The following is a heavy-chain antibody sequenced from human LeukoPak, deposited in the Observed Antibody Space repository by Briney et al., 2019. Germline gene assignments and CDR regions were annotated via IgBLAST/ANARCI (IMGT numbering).Heavy chain of an antibody. CDR3: AKDKDLDYGGNPRKAFDI. J-gene: IGHJ3*02. D-gene: IGHD4-23*01. CDR1: GFTFDDYA. V-gene: IGHV3-9*01. CDR2: ISWNSGSI. Sequence: SGRSLRLSCAASGFTFDDYAMHWVRQAPGKGLEWVSGISWNSGSIGYADSVKGRFTISRDNAKNSLYLQMNSLRAEDTALYYCAKDKDLDYGGNPRKAFDIWGQGTMVTVSS.